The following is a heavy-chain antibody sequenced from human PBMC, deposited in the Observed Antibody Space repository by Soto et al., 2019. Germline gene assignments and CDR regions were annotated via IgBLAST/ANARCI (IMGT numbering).Heavy chain of an antibody. CDR3: ARIVSGYYYYYGMDV. J-gene: IGHJ6*02. Sequence: SCPTLVNPTETLTLTCTVSGFSLSDADVGVSWIRQPPGKALEWLAHILSNDEEVYSSSLRSRLTISKDTSRSQVVLTMSNMEPVDTATYYCARIVSGYYYYYGMDVWGQGTTVTVSS. V-gene: IGHV2-26*01. CDR2: ILSNDEE. D-gene: IGHD3-3*01. CDR1: GFSLSDADVG.